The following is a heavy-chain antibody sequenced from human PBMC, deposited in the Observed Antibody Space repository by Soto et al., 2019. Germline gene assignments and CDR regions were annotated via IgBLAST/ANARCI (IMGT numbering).Heavy chain of an antibody. V-gene: IGHV1-2*02. CDR1: GYAFTDYY. D-gene: IGHD2-2*01. Sequence: SVQLSCKASGYAFTDYYIHWVRQAPGQGLEWMGWINPDSGASNFAQRFQGRVAVTRDTSISTAYMELSSLTSDDAALYYCAREQWPAAMTNFHNYLMSVWGQGTSVTVSS. CDR3: AREQWPAAMTNFHNYLMSV. J-gene: IGHJ6*02. CDR2: INPDSGAS.